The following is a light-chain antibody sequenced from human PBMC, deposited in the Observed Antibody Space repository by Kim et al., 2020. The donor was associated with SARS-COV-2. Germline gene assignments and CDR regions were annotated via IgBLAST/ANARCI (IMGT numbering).Light chain of an antibody. CDR2: DVT. Sequence: QSALTQPRSVSGSPGQSVTISCTGTSSDVGAYNYVSWYQHHPGKAPKLMIYDVTKRPSGVPDRFSGSKSGNTASLTITGLQAEDEADYYCCSYAGTYTWVFGGGTQLTV. V-gene: IGLV2-11*01. J-gene: IGLJ3*02. CDR3: CSYAGTYTWV. CDR1: SSDVGAYNY.